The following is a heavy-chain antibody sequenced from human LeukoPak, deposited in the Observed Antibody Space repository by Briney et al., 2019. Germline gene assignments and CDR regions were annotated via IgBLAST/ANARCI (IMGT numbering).Heavy chain of an antibody. CDR2: IYPGDSDT. CDR1: GYRFTNYW. CDR3: ARHGLGIDY. Sequence: GESLMLSCKGSGYRFTNYWIGWVRQMPGKGLEWMGIIYPGDSDTRNSPSFQGQVTISADTSISTAYLQWSSLKASDSAMYYCARHGLGIDYWGQGTLVTVSS. V-gene: IGHV5-51*01. J-gene: IGHJ4*02.